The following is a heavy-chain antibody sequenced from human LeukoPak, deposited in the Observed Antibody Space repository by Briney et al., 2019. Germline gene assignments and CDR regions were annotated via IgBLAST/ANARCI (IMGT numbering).Heavy chain of an antibody. Sequence: QAGGSLRLSCAASGFIFSSYWMSWVRQAPGKGLEWVSAISGSGGSTYYADSVKGRFTISRDNSKNTLYLQMNSLRAEDTAVYYCAKRLRGLRYFDWLLPHDLGLDYWGQGTLVTVSS. CDR2: ISGSGGST. CDR3: AKRLRGLRYFDWLLPHDLGLDY. CDR1: GFIFSSYW. J-gene: IGHJ4*02. D-gene: IGHD3-9*01. V-gene: IGHV3-23*01.